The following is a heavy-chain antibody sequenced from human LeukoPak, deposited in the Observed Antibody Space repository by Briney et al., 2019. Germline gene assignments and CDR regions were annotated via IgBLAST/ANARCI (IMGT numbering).Heavy chain of an antibody. CDR2: ISDSGSST. V-gene: IGHV3-23*01. Sequence: GGSLRLSCAASGFSLSSYAMSWVRQAPGKGLEWVSGISDSGSSTYYADSVKGWFTISRDNSKNTLYLQMNSLTAEDTAVYYCAKDRRRFWSGYLDYWGQGALVTVSS. J-gene: IGHJ4*02. CDR1: GFSLSSYA. D-gene: IGHD3-3*01. CDR3: AKDRRRFWSGYLDY.